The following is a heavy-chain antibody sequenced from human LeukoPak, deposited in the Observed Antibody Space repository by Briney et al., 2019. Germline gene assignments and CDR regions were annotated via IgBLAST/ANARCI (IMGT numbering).Heavy chain of an antibody. CDR2: LYYGGST. V-gene: IGHV4-39*01. J-gene: IGHJ3*02. D-gene: IGHD5-18*01. Sequence: SETLSLTCTVSGGSISSISYYWGWIRQPPGKGLEWIGTLYYGGSTYYNPSLKSRVTISVDMPKNQFSLMLSSVTAVDTAVYYCSREDTATATGALDIWGQGTMVTVSS. CDR3: SREDTATATGALDI. CDR1: GGSISSISYY.